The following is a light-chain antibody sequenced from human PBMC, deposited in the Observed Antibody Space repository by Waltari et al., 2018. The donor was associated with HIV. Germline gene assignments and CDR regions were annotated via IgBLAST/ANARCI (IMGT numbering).Light chain of an antibody. CDR2: GAS. J-gene: IGKJ4*01. V-gene: IGKV3-15*01. Sequence: EIVMTQSPATLSVFPGDRATLSCRASQSVSSNLAWYQQKPGQAPRPLIYGASTRATGIPARVSGSGSGTEFTLTISSLQSEDFAVYYCQQYYKWPPLTFGGGTKVEI. CDR3: QQYYKWPPLT. CDR1: QSVSSN.